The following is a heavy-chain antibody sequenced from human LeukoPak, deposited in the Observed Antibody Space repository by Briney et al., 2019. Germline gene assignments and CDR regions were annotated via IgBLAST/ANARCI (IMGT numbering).Heavy chain of an antibody. CDR2: ISYDGSNK. CDR3: AKDLSYGMDV. J-gene: IGHJ6*02. V-gene: IGHV3-30*18. D-gene: IGHD2/OR15-2a*01. CDR1: GFTFSSYA. Sequence: GGSLRLSCAASGFTFSSYAVSWVRQAPGKGLEWVAVISYDGSNKYYADSVKGRFTISRDNSKNTLYLQMNSLRAEDTAVYYCAKDLSYGMDVWGQGTTVTVSS.